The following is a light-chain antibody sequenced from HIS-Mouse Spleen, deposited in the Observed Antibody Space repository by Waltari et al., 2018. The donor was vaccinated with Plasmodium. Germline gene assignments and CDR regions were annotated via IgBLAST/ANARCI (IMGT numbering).Light chain of an antibody. CDR1: ALPKKY. J-gene: IGLJ3*02. CDR2: DDS. V-gene: IGLV3-10*01. Sequence: SYELTQPPSVSVSPGQTATITCSGDALPKKYAYWYQQKSGQAPVLVIYDDSKRPSGIPEGLSGSSTGTMATLTISGAQVEDEADYYCYATDSSGNHRVFGGGTKLTVL. CDR3: YATDSSGNHRV.